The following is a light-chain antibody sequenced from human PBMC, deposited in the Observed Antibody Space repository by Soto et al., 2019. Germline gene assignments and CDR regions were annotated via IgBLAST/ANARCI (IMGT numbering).Light chain of an antibody. V-gene: IGKV2-40*01. CDR1: RSLFDRDDGHTY. Sequence: DIVMTQDPLSLPVTPGEPASISCRSSRSLFDRDDGHTYLDWYLKKPGQSPQLLIYAISYRASGVPDRFSGSGSGTDFTLKISRVEAEDVGVYYCMQRRDFPFAFGPGTRVDIK. CDR3: MQRRDFPFA. J-gene: IGKJ3*01. CDR2: AIS.